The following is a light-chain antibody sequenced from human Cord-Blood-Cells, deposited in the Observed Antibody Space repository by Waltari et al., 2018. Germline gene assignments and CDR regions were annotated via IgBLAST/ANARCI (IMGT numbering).Light chain of an antibody. V-gene: IGLV2-11*01. Sequence: QSALTQPRSVSGSPGQSVTISCTGTSSDVGGSNYVSCYQQHPGKAPKLMIYDVSKRPSGVPDRFSGSKSGNTAALTISGLQAEDEADYYCCSYAGSYTYVFGTGTKVTVL. CDR2: DVS. CDR3: CSYAGSYTYV. CDR1: SSDVGGSNY. J-gene: IGLJ1*01.